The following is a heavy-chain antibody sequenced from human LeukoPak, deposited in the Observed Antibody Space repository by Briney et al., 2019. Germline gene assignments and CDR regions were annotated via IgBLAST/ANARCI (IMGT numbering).Heavy chain of an antibody. Sequence: ASVTVSCKASGGTFSSYAISWVRQAPGQGLEWMGGIIPIFGTANYAQKFQGRVTITTDESTSTAYMELSSLRSEDTAVYYCARDLSSGYSSYWGQGTLVTVSS. CDR3: ARDLSSGYSSY. V-gene: IGHV1-69*05. D-gene: IGHD3-22*01. CDR2: IIPIFGTA. CDR1: GGTFSSYA. J-gene: IGHJ4*02.